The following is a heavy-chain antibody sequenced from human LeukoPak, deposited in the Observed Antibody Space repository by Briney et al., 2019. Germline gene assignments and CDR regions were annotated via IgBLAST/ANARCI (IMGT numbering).Heavy chain of an antibody. CDR2: IIPIFGTA. D-gene: IGHD6-6*01. Sequence: SVKVSCKASGGTFSSYAISWVRQAPGQGLEWMGGIIPIFGTANYEQKSQGRVTITTDESTSTAYVELSSLRTEDTAVYYCARRTPYSSSGGWFDPWGQGTLVTVSS. J-gene: IGHJ5*02. CDR1: GGTFSSYA. V-gene: IGHV1-69*05. CDR3: ARRTPYSSSGGWFDP.